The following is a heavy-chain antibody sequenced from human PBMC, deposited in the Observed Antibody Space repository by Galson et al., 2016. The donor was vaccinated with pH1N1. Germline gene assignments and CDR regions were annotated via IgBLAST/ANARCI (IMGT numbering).Heavy chain of an antibody. J-gene: IGHJ3*02. D-gene: IGHD5-18*01. CDR2: IIPIFGTA. Sequence: CKASGGTFSSYAINWVRQAPGQGLEWMGGIIPIFGTANYAQKFQGRVTITADESTSTAYMELSSLRSEDTDVYYCASPSRPPREIHLWSPNDAFDIWGQGTMVTVSS. CDR3: ASPSRPPREIHLWSPNDAFDI. CDR1: GGTFSSYA. V-gene: IGHV1-69*01.